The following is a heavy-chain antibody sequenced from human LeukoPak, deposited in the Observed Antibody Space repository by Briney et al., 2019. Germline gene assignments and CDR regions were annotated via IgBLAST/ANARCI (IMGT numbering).Heavy chain of an antibody. CDR2: ISSSSSYI. J-gene: IGHJ4*02. Sequence: GGSLRLSCAASGFTFSSYSMNWVRQAPGKGLEWVSSISSSSSYIYYADSVKGRFTISRDNAKNSLYLQMNSLRAEDTAVYYCARDGLRITMVRGVVDYWGQGTLVTVSS. V-gene: IGHV3-21*01. CDR3: ARDGLRITMVRGVVDY. D-gene: IGHD3-10*01. CDR1: GFTFSSYS.